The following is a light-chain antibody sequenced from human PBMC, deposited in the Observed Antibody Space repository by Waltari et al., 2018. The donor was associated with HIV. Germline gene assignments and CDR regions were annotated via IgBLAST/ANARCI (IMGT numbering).Light chain of an antibody. Sequence: AIRMTQSPSSFSASTGDRVTITCRASQDISSSLAWYQQKPGKAPKLLLYAASTLQSGVPSRFNGSESGTDFTLTISCLQSEDFATYYCQQYYTYPWTFGQGTKVEV. V-gene: IGKV1-8*01. CDR2: AAS. CDR3: QQYYTYPWT. J-gene: IGKJ1*01. CDR1: QDISSS.